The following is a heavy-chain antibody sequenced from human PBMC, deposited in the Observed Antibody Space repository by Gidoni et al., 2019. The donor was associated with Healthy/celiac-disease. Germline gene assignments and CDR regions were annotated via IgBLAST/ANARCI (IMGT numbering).Heavy chain of an antibody. J-gene: IGHJ6*03. Sequence: DVQLVESGGGFVQPGGSRGLPCAACGFVFRSCDMHWVRQATGKGLEWVSAIGTAGDTYYPGSVKGRFTISRENAKNSLYLQMNSLRAGDTAVYYCARVQKYYYYYYMDVWGKGTTVTVSS. CDR2: IGTAGDT. CDR1: GFVFRSCD. D-gene: IGHD1-1*01. CDR3: ARVQKYYYYYYMDV. V-gene: IGHV3-13*01.